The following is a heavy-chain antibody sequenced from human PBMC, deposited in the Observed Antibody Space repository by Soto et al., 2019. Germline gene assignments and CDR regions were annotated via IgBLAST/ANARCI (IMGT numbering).Heavy chain of an antibody. D-gene: IGHD3-10*01. J-gene: IGHJ5*02. CDR3: ARTMVRGVGRWFDP. Sequence: QVQLQESGPGLVKPSETLSLTCTVSGDSISSYYWSWIRQPPGRGLEWIGYIYYSGSTNYNPSVKSRVTISVDTSKTQLSLRLTSVTAADTAVYYCARTMVRGVGRWFDPWGQGTLVTVSS. V-gene: IGHV4-59*01. CDR2: IYYSGST. CDR1: GDSISSYY.